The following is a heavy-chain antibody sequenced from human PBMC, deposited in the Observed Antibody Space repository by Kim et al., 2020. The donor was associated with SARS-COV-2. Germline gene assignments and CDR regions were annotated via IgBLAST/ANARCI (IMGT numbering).Heavy chain of an antibody. D-gene: IGHD3-16*02. Sequence: SETLSLTCTVSGGSISSGGYYWSWIRQHPGKGLEWIGYIYYSGSTYYNPSLKSRVTISVDTSKNQFSLKLSSVTAADTAVYYCARGYRLGELSLYPFDYWGQGTLVTVSS. CDR1: GGSISSGGYY. CDR2: IYYSGST. CDR3: ARGYRLGELSLYPFDY. J-gene: IGHJ4*02. V-gene: IGHV4-31*03.